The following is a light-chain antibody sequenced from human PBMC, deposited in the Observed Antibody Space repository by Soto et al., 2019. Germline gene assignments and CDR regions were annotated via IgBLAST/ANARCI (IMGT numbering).Light chain of an antibody. CDR1: QSVSSSY. Sequence: EIVLTQSPGTLSLSPGERATLSCRASQSVSSSYLAWYQQKPGQAPRLLIYGASSRATGIPGRFSGSGSGTDFTRTISRLEPEDFAVYYCQQYGRTFGQGTKVEIK. V-gene: IGKV3-20*01. CDR3: QQYGRT. J-gene: IGKJ1*01. CDR2: GAS.